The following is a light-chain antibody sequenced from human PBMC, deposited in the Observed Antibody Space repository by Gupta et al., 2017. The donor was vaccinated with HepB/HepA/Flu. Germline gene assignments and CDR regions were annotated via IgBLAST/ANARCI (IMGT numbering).Light chain of an antibody. CDR1: QSLSRY. V-gene: IGKV1-39*01. J-gene: IGKJ2*01. CDR3: QHRNNTPST. Sequence: DIQMTQSPSSLSASVGDRVTITCRASQSLSRYLNWYQQKPGNVPKLLIYATSSLQSGVPSRFSGSGSGTDFTLTISSRQPEDFATYYCQHRNNTPSTFGQGTKLDIK. CDR2: ATS.